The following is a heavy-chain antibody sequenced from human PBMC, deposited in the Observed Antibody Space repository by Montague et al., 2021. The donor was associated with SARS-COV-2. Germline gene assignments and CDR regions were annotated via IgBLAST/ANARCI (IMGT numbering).Heavy chain of an antibody. Sequence: SETLSLTCAVSGGSISSSIYYWAWIRQPPGKGLVWIGSIYYSGSTYYNPSLKSRVTISVDTSKNQFSLKLSSVTATDTAVYFCAYMVVGAAELAYWGQGTLVTVSS. CDR3: AYMVVGAAELAY. D-gene: IGHD1-26*01. V-gene: IGHV4-39*01. CDR1: GGSISSSIYY. CDR2: IYYSGST. J-gene: IGHJ4*02.